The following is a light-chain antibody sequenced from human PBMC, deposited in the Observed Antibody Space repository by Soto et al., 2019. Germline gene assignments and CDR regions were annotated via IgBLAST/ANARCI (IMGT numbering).Light chain of an antibody. CDR2: DVN. Sequence: SYELTQPPSVSVAPGQTARISCGGNDIASKSVHWSQQKPGQAPVLVVYDVNDRPSGIPERFSGSNSGDAATLTISRVEAGDEADYYCQVWYSSSDHYVLGKGTKVTVL. J-gene: IGLJ1*01. V-gene: IGLV3-21*02. CDR1: DIASKS. CDR3: QVWYSSSDHYV.